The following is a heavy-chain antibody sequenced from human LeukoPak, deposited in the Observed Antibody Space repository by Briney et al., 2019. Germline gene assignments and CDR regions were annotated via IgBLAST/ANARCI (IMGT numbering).Heavy chain of an antibody. V-gene: IGHV3-11*05. CDR2: ISSDSGKI. Sequence: GGSLRLSRAASGFTFSAYYMNWIRQAPGKGLEWVSYISSDSGKIHYAGSVKGRFAISRDNARDSLFLQMNSLRGDDTAVYYCARAFYSSGNSYFDIWGQGTLVTVSP. D-gene: IGHD3-10*01. J-gene: IGHJ4*02. CDR3: ARAFYSSGNSYFDI. CDR1: GFTFSAYY.